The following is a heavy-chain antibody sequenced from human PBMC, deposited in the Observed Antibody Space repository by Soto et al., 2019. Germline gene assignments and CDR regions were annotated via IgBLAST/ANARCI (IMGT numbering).Heavy chain of an antibody. Sequence: PSXTLSLSCAFYGGCFSGYYWSWIRQPPGKGLEWIGEINHSGSTNYNPSLKSRVTISVDTSKNQFSLKLSYVTAADTAVYYCERVRISSGWYEFIDYCGQGTLVTVYS. CDR3: ERVRISSGWYEFIDY. CDR1: GGCFSGYY. V-gene: IGHV4-34*01. J-gene: IGHJ4*02. CDR2: INHSGST. D-gene: IGHD6-19*01.